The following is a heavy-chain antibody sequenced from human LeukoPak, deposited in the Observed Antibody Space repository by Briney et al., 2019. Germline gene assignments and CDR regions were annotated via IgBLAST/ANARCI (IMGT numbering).Heavy chain of an antibody. CDR3: ARDPSGSYYTANSFDI. CDR1: GYTFSNYG. D-gene: IGHD1-26*01. CDR2: IGAYKSNT. J-gene: IGHJ3*02. V-gene: IGHV1-18*01. Sequence: ASVKVSCVASGYTFSNYGISWVRQAPGQGLEWMGWIGAYKSNTKYAQKLQDRVTMTTDTTTSTAYMELRRLTSDDTAVYYCARDPSGSYYTANSFDIWGQGTMVTVSS.